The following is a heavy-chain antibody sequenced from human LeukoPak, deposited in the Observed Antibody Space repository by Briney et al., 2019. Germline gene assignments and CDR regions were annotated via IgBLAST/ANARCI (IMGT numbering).Heavy chain of an antibody. CDR1: GFTFSSYA. D-gene: IGHD4-17*01. CDR2: ISGSGGST. V-gene: IGHV3-23*01. CDR3: AKYYGDYGWFDP. J-gene: IGHJ5*02. Sequence: GGSLRLSCAASGFTFSSYAMSWVRQAPGKGLEWVSAISGSGGSTYYADSEKGRFTISRDNSKNTLYLQMNSLRAEDTAVYYCAKYYGDYGWFDPWGQGTLVTVSS.